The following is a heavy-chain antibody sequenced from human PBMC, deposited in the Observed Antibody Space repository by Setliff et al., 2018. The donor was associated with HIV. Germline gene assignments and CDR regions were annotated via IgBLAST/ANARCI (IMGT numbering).Heavy chain of an antibody. Sequence: ASVKVSCKASGYTFTSYAMNWVRQAPGQGLEWMGRISTNTGNPTYAQGFTGRFVFSLDTSVSTAYLQISSLKAEDTAVYYCATPRTPQLYCSGGSCFDAFDLWGQGTMVTVSS. CDR1: GYTFTSYA. V-gene: IGHV7-4-1*02. J-gene: IGHJ3*01. CDR2: ISTNTGNP. D-gene: IGHD2-15*01. CDR3: ATPRTPQLYCSGGSCFDAFDL.